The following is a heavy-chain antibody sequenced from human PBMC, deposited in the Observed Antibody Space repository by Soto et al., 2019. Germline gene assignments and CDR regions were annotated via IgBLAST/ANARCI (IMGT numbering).Heavy chain of an antibody. Sequence: QVHLVESGGGVVQPGRSLRLSCAASGLTFSNYAMHWVRQAPGKGLEWVAFISYDGTNRCYPDSVKGRFTISRDNSKNXLXXQMNSVKTEDTAVYYCARESSAAVTTGDGGSAMDYWGQGTLVTVSS. D-gene: IGHD4-17*01. V-gene: IGHV3-30-3*01. CDR3: ARESSAAVTTGDGGSAMDY. CDR1: GLTFSNYA. CDR2: ISYDGTNR. J-gene: IGHJ4*02.